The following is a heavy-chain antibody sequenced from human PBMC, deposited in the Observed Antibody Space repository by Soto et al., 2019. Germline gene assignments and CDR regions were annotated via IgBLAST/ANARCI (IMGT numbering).Heavy chain of an antibody. CDR3: ARLVSDTRLNYMYFDF. CDR1: GVSISSGNW. CDR2: IFHDGTA. V-gene: IGHV4-4*02. Sequence: SETLSLTCAVSGVSISSGNWWTWVRQSPQRGLEYIGEIFHDGTANYYPSFERRVAISVDTSKNQFSLKLTSVTAADTPISSRARLVSDTRLNYMYFDFCGQGTLVAASS. D-gene: IGHD3-10*01. J-gene: IGHJ4*02.